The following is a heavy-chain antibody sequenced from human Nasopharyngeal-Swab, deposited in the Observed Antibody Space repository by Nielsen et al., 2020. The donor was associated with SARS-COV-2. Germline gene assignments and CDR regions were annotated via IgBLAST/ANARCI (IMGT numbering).Heavy chain of an antibody. V-gene: IGHV4-34*01. Sequence: SETLSLTCAVYGGSFSGYYWSWIRQPPGKGLEWIGEINHSGSTNYNPSLKSRVTISVDTSKNQFSLKLSSVTAADTAVYYCARWGILTGYDVGLDYWGQGILVTVSS. D-gene: IGHD3-9*01. CDR2: INHSGST. J-gene: IGHJ4*02. CDR3: ARWGILTGYDVGLDY. CDR1: GGSFSGYY.